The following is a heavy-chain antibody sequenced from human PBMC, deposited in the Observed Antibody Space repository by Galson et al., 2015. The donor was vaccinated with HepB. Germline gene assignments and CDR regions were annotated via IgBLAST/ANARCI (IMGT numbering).Heavy chain of an antibody. D-gene: IGHD3-3*01. V-gene: IGHV2-70*01. CDR3: ARISFCLRGDSTVYYYGMDV. CDR2: IDWDDDK. CDR1: GFSLSTSGMC. Sequence: PALVKPTQTLTLTCTFSGFSLSTSGMCVSWIRQPPGKALEWLALIDWDDDKYYSTSLKTRLTISKDTSKNQVVLTMTNMDPVDTATYYCARISFCLRGDSTVYYYGMDVWGQGTTVTVSS. J-gene: IGHJ6*02.